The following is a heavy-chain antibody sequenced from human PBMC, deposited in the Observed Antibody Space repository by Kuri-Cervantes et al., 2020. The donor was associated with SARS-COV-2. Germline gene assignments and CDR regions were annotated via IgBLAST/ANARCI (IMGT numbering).Heavy chain of an antibody. J-gene: IGHJ6*03. CDR2: IYSGGST. Sequence: ETLSLTCAASGFTVSSNYMSWVRQAPGKGLEWVSVIYSGGSTYYADSVKGRFTISRDNAKNSLYLQMNSLRAEDTAVYYCAGSYFWSANGSCCYYYYYYMDVWGKGTTVTVSS. V-gene: IGHV3-53*01. D-gene: IGHD3-3*01. CDR1: GFTVSSNY. CDR3: AGSYFWSANGSCCYYYYYYMDV.